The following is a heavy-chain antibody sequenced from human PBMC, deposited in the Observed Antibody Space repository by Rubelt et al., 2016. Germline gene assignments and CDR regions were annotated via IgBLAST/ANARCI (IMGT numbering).Heavy chain of an antibody. V-gene: IGHV4-39*01. D-gene: IGHD6-13*01. J-gene: IGHJ6*03. Sequence: QLKESGPGLGKLSKPLSLTCLFPGGSFSSSSNNWGWIGQPPGRGLEWMGGIIYSGRTYYNRSPKSRVTIPEDTSKNPFSLKLGLVTAADTAGYYCARRGIAAGETYYYYYMDVWGKGTTVTVSS. CDR3: ARRGIAAGETYYYYYMDV. CDR1: GGSFSSSSNN. CDR2: IIYSGRT.